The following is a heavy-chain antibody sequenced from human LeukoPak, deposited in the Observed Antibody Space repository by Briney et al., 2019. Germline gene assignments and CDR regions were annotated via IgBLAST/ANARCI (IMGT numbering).Heavy chain of an antibody. CDR2: IYYSGST. D-gene: IGHD3-10*01. CDR3: ARAIASSGSRLFDY. J-gene: IGHJ4*02. CDR1: GGSISSGDYY. V-gene: IGHV4-30-4*01. Sequence: SETLSLTCTVSGGSISSGDYYWSWIRQPPGKGLEWIGYIYYSGSTYYNPSLKSRGTVSLDTSKNQFSLRLSSVTVADTAVYYCARAIASSGSRLFDYWGQGTLVTASS.